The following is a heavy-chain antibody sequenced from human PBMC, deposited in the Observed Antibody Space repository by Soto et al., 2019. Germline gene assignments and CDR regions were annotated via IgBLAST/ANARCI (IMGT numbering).Heavy chain of an antibody. D-gene: IGHD2-21*02. J-gene: IGHJ6*02. V-gene: IGHV4-59*12. Sequence: SETLSLTCTVSGGSISSYYWSWIRQPPGKGLEWIGYIYYSGSTNYNPSLKSRVTIAVDTTKNQFSLQLSSVTAADTAVYFCAREDDGGDRDYYGLDVWGQGTTVTVSS. CDR1: GGSISSYY. CDR2: IYYSGST. CDR3: AREDDGGDRDYYGLDV.